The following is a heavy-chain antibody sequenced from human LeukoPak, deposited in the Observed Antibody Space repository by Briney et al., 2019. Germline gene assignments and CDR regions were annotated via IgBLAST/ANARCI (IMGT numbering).Heavy chain of an antibody. V-gene: IGHV4-34*01. J-gene: IGHJ4*02. CDR1: GGSFSGYY. D-gene: IGHD2-21*01. CDR2: INHSGST. Sequence: SETLSLTCAVYGGSFSGYYWSWIRQPPGKGLEWIGEINHSGSTNYNPSLKSRVTISVDTSKNQFSLKLSSVTAADTAVYYCARGYDLASYWGQGTLVTVSS. CDR3: ARGYDLASY.